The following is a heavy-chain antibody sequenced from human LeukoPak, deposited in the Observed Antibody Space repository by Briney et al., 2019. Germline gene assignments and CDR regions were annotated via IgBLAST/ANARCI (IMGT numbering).Heavy chain of an antibody. CDR1: GGSISSSSYY. CDR2: IYYSGST. CDR3: ARGAGAWDAFDI. Sequence: SETLSLTCTVSGGSISSSSYYWGWIRQPPGTGLEWIGSIYYSGSTYYNPSLKSRVTISVDTSKNQFSLKLSSVTAADTAVYYCARGAGAWDAFDIWGQGTMVTVSS. V-gene: IGHV4-39*07. J-gene: IGHJ3*02.